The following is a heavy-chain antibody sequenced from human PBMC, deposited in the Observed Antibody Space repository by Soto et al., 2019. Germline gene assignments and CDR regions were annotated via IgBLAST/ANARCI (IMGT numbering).Heavy chain of an antibody. D-gene: IGHD2-2*01. J-gene: IGHJ3*02. Sequence: SETLSLTCTVSGGSINSYWRSWIRQPAGKGLEWIGRVYSSGTTDYNPALNSRATMSVETSKNQFSLKLSSVTAADTAVYYCARGWVGCSSTSCYDAFDIWGQGTMVTVSS. V-gene: IGHV4-4*07. CDR2: VYSSGTT. CDR3: ARGWVGCSSTSCYDAFDI. CDR1: GGSINSYW.